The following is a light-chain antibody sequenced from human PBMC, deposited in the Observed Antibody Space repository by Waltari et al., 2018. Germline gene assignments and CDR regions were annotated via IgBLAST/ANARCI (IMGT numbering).Light chain of an antibody. CDR3: SSYAGRENLL. CDR2: EVS. Sequence: QSALPQLPSASGSPVQSVTLSCSGTSTDLTTYNYVTWYQHHPGKAPKLLFYEVSKRHSGVSDRFSGSKSGNTASLTVSGLQTEDEAVYYCSSYAGRENLLFGGGTKLTVL. J-gene: IGLJ2*01. V-gene: IGLV2-8*01. CDR1: STDLTTYNY.